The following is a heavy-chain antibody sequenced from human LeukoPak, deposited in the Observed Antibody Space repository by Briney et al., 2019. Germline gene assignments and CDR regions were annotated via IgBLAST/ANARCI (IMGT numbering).Heavy chain of an antibody. CDR1: GFTFSNYI. CDR2: ILENGSNQ. Sequence: GGSLRLSCAASGFTFSNYIMHWVRQAPGKGLDWVAVILENGSNQYYADSVKGRFTISRDNAKNSLYLQMNSLRAEDTAVYYCARAYCSGGSCYYGYYYYMDVWGKGTTVTVSS. D-gene: IGHD2-15*01. J-gene: IGHJ6*03. CDR3: ARAYCSGGSCYYGYYYYMDV. V-gene: IGHV3-30*04.